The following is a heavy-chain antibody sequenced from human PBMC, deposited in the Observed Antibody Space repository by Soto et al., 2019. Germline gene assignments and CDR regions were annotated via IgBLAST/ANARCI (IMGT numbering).Heavy chain of an antibody. Sequence: EVPLLESGGGLVQPGGSLRLSCVASGFTFSNFAMSWVRQAPGKGLEWVSGFSGSNTYYADSVKGRFTISRDNSKNALFLQMSSLRAEDTAIYYSAKGWGDYWGQGPLVTVSS. CDR2: FSGSNT. J-gene: IGHJ4*02. V-gene: IGHV3-23*01. CDR1: GFTFSNFA. D-gene: IGHD7-27*01. CDR3: AKGWGDY.